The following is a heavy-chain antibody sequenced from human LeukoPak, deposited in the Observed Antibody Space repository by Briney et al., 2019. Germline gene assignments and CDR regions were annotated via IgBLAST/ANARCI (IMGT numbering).Heavy chain of an antibody. J-gene: IGHJ3*02. CDR3: ARQELWFGPAI. D-gene: IGHD3-10*01. V-gene: IGHV4-59*01. CDR1: GFTFSDYY. Sequence: PGGSLRLSCAASGFTFSDYYMSWIRQPPGKGPEWIGYIYYSGSTNYNPSLKSRVTISVDTSKNQFSLKLSSVTAADTAVYYCARQELWFGPAIWGQGTMVTVSS. CDR2: IYYSGST.